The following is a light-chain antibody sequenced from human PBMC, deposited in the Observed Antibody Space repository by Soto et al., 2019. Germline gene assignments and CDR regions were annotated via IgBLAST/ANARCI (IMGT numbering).Light chain of an antibody. CDR3: QQYNNWPSWT. CDR1: QSVRSN. Sequence: EIVMTQSPATLSVSPGERATLSCRASQSVRSNLAWYQQKPGQAPMLLIYGASTRATDIPARFSGSGSGTEFTLTISRLQSEDFAVYYCQQYNNWPSWTFGQGTKVEIK. J-gene: IGKJ1*01. CDR2: GAS. V-gene: IGKV3-15*01.